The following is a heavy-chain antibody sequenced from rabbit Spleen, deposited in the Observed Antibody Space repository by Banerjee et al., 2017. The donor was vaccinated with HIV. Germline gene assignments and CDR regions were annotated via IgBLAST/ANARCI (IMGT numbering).Heavy chain of an antibody. CDR3: ARDLIGIIGWNFYL. V-gene: IGHV1S7*01. J-gene: IGHJ3*01. CDR2: IDPIFGTT. D-gene: IGHD1-1*01. CDR1: GFDFSTYY. Sequence: QLVESGGGLVQPGGSLKLSCKASGFDFSTYYMSWVRQAPGKGLEWIGYIDPIFGTTYYASWVNGRFTISSHNAQNTLYLQLNSLTAADTATYFCARDLIGIIGWNFYLWGQGTLVTVS.